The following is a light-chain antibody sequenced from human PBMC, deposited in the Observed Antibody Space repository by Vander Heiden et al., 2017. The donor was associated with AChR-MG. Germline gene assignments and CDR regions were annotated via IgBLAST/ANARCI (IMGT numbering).Light chain of an antibody. CDR1: KLGDRF. CDR3: QAWDGVTVV. J-gene: IGLJ2*01. V-gene: IGLV3-1*01. Sequence: CQLSQPPSVSVSPGHTANITRSADKLGDRFACWYQQKASQSPVVVINPASKRTSRIPERFSGSKSGNTATLTISETQGMDEAEYFCQAWDGVTVVFGGGTKLTVL. CDR2: PAS.